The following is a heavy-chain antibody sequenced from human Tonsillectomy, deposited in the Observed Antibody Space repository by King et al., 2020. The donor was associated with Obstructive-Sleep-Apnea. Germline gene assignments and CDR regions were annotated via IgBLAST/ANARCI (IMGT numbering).Heavy chain of an antibody. CDR2: INHSGST. Sequence: VQLQQWGAGLLKPSGTLSLTCAVYGGSFSGRYWSWIRQPPGKGLEWIGEINHSGSTNYSPSLKSRVTISVDTPKNQFSLKLSSVTAADTAVYYCARVDFGDYKFDYWGQGTLVTVSS. D-gene: IGHD4-17*01. CDR1: GGSFSGRY. V-gene: IGHV4-34*01. J-gene: IGHJ4*02. CDR3: ARVDFGDYKFDY.